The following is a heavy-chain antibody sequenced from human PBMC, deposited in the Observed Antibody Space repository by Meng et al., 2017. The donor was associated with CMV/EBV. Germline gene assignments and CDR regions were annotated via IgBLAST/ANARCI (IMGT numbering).Heavy chain of an antibody. CDR2: ISWNSGSI. CDR3: ARAASGGSERWDYYYYGMDV. V-gene: IGHV3-9*01. CDR1: GFTFDDYA. Sequence: SLKISCAASGFTFDDYAMHWVRQAPGKGLEWVSGISWNSGSIGYADSVKGRFTISRDNAKNSLYLQMNSLRAEDTAVYYCARAASGGSERWDYYYYGMDVWGQGTTVTVSS. J-gene: IGHJ6*02. D-gene: IGHD5-24*01.